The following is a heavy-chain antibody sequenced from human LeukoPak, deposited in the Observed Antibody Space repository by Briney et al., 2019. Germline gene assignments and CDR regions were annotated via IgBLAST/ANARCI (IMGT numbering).Heavy chain of an antibody. V-gene: IGHV1-2*02. CDR2: INPNSGDT. J-gene: IGHJ4*01. D-gene: IGHD3-10*01. CDR1: GYTFTGYY. CDR3: ARVPYYGSGSYPYYFDY. Sequence: ASLTVSCTASGYTFTGYYLHWVRQAPGQGLEWMGWINPNSGDTKYAQKFQGRVTMTRDTSISSAYMELNSLTSDDTAVYYCARVPYYGSGSYPYYFDYWGHGTLVTVSS.